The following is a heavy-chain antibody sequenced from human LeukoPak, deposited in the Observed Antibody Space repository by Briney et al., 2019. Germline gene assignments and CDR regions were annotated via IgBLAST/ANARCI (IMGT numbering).Heavy chain of an antibody. CDR1: GYTFTGYY. CDR2: INPNSGGT. V-gene: IGHV1-2*02. D-gene: IGHD2-15*01. Sequence: ASVKVSCKASGYTFTGYYMHWVRQAPGQGLEWMGWINPNSGGTNYAQKFQGRVTMTRDTSISTAYMELSRLRSDDTAVYYCARSGKYCSGGSCYPNWFDPWGQGTLVTVSS. J-gene: IGHJ5*02. CDR3: ARSGKYCSGGSCYPNWFDP.